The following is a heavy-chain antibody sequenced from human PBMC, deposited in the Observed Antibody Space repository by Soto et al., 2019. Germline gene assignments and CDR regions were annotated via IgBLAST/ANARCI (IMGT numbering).Heavy chain of an antibody. CDR2: ISPASTYI. D-gene: IGHD2-15*01. Sequence: GGSLRLSCAASGFTFSSYSMNWVRQPPGKGPEWLASISPASTYIRYADSAKGRFTISRDNARNSLSLQMMSLRADDTAMYYCAADTGDIEVVPATTWGQGTLVTVSS. CDR3: AADTGDIEVVPATT. V-gene: IGHV3-21*04. J-gene: IGHJ4*02. CDR1: GFTFSSYS.